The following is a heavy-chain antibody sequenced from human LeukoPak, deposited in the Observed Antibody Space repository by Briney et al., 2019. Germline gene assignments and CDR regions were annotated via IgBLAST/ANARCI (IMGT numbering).Heavy chain of an antibody. Sequence: SGGSLRLSCAASGFTFSSYEMNWVRQAPGKGLEWVSYISSSGSTIYYADSVKGRFTISRDNAKNSLYLQMNSLRAEDTAVYYCARENTMVRGVMDLDYWGQGTLVTVSS. J-gene: IGHJ4*02. CDR1: GFTFSSYE. CDR3: ARENTMVRGVMDLDY. V-gene: IGHV3-48*03. D-gene: IGHD3-10*01. CDR2: ISSSGSTI.